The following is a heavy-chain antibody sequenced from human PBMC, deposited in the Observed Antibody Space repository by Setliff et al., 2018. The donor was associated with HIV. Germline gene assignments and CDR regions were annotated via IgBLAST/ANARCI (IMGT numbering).Heavy chain of an antibody. CDR3: PRGPFGSGSPKNGFEY. V-gene: IGHV3-48*03. J-gene: IGHJ4*02. D-gene: IGHD3-10*01. CDR1: GFTLSSYE. Sequence: GGSLRLSCAASGFTLSSYEMNWVRQAPGKGLEWLSYISRSGSTIYYADSVKGRFTLSRDNSKNKLFLQMNSLSPEDTAVYYCPRGPFGSGSPKNGFEYWGQGTLVTVSS. CDR2: ISRSGSTI.